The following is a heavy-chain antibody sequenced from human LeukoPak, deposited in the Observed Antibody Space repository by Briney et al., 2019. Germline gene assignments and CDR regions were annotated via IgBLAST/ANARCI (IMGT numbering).Heavy chain of an antibody. D-gene: IGHD5-18*01. J-gene: IGHJ4*02. V-gene: IGHV4-34*01. CDR2: INHSGST. Sequence: SETLSLTCAVYGGSFSDYYWNWIRQPPGKGLEWIGEINHSGSTNYNVSLKSRVTMSVDTSKNQFSLKLSSVTAADTAVYYCARDRGGYTYSHDYWGQGTLVTVSS. CDR3: ARDRGGYTYSHDY. CDR1: GGSFSDYY.